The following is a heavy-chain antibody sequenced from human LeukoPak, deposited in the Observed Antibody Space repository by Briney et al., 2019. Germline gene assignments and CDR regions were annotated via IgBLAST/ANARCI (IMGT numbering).Heavy chain of an antibody. CDR1: DFTVGSNY. Sequence: GGSLRLSCAASDFTVGSNYMSWVRQAPGKGLEWVSVIYTDDTTYYADSVKGRFTISRDNSQNTVSLQVNNLRTEDTALYYCAKTSLSDASGHYYYMDVWGKGTTVTVSS. D-gene: IGHD3-3*01. J-gene: IGHJ6*03. CDR2: IYTDDTT. CDR3: AKTSLSDASGHYYYMDV. V-gene: IGHV3-66*02.